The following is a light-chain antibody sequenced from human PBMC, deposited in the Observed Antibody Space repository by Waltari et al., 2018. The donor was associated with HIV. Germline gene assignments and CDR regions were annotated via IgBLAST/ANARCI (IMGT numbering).Light chain of an antibody. Sequence: QSALAQHASVSGSPGQSITIICTGTNDYIGRHDSVSGYKFVPKQAPKLLIFDVNRRPSGTSHRFSGFKSGYTASLMIFGLQPEDEADYFCSSYVEGGAYVFGAGTKVTVL. CDR2: DVN. J-gene: IGLJ1*01. CDR3: SSYVEGGAYV. CDR1: NDYIGRHDS. V-gene: IGLV2-23*02.